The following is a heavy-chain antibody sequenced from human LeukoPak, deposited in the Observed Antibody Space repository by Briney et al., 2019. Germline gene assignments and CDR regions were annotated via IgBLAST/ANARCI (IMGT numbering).Heavy chain of an antibody. CDR3: ARGQSVGWEIGVCDF. J-gene: IGHJ4*02. V-gene: IGHV3-33*01. CDR2: IKYDASDE. D-gene: IGHD1-26*01. Sequence: GGSLRLSCAVSGVSFSGYAMHWVRQAPGKGLEWVGLIKYDASDENYADSVKGRFTISRDDSRNTLYLQMTSLRAEDTAVYYCARGQSVGWEIGVCDFWGQGSLVSVAS. CDR1: GVSFSGYA.